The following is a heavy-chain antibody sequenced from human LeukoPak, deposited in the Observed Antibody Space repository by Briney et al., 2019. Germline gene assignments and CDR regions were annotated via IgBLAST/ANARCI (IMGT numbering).Heavy chain of an antibody. CDR2: TYYRSKWYH. CDR1: GDSVSTNSAA. J-gene: IGHJ4*01. V-gene: IGHV6-1*01. CDR3: ARSLSRRVRGVIMRVGFES. D-gene: IGHD3-10*02. Sequence: SQTLSLTCAISGDSVSTNSAAWNWIRQSPSRGLEWLGRTYYRSKWYHDYAPSVQSRITINPDTSKNQFSLHVTSVTAADTAVYYCARSLSRRVRGVIMRVGFESWGQGTQVTVSS.